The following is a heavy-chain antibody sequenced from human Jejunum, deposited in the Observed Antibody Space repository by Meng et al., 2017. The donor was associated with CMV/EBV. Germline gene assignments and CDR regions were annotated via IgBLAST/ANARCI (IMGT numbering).Heavy chain of an antibody. J-gene: IGHJ5*02. CDR3: ERESGSYYWFDP. D-gene: IGHD1-26*01. Sequence: LDDTRSGRVEGSGAVSRTCFASVGSHMGYDWSWIREPAGKGLEWIGRISTSGCTHYNPSLKSRLTMSVDLSNTHISLKLRSVTAADTGVYYCERESGSYYWFDPWGQGTLVTVSS. CDR1: VGSHMGYD. CDR2: ISTSGCT. V-gene: IGHV4-4*07.